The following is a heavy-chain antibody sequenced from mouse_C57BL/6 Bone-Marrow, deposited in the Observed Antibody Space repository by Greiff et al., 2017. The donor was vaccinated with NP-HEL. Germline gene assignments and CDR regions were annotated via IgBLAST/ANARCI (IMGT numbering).Heavy chain of an antibody. J-gene: IGHJ1*03. CDR1: GYSITSDY. Sequence: EVKLMESGPGLAKPSQTLSLTCSVTGYSITSDYWNWIRKFPGNTLEYMGYISYSGSTYYNPSLKSRIPITRDTSKNQYYLQLNSVTTEDTATYYCARDRYYYGSSYWYFDVWGTGTTVTVSS. CDR2: ISYSGST. D-gene: IGHD1-1*01. CDR3: ARDRYYYGSSYWYFDV. V-gene: IGHV3-8*01.